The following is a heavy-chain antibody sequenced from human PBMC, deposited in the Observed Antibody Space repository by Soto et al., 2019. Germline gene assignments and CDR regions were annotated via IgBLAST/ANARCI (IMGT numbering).Heavy chain of an antibody. CDR3: ASCSSSCY. V-gene: IGHV4-34*01. J-gene: IGHJ4*02. D-gene: IGHD6-6*01. CDR2: INHSGST. Sequence: VYEGNCRGHYWSWIRQPPGKGLEWIGEINHSGSTNYNPSLKSRVTISVDTSKNQFSLKLSSVTAADTAVYYCASCSSSCYWGQGTLVTVSS. CDR1: EGNCRGHY.